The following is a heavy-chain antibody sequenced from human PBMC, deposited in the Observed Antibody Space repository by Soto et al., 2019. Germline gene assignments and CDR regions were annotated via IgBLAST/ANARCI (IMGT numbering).Heavy chain of an antibody. CDR2: ISSSSSYI. Sequence: PGGSLRLSCAASGFTFSSYSMNWVRQAPGKGLEWVSSISSSSSYIYYADSVKGRFTISRDNAKNSLYLQMNSLRAEDTAVYYCERERGVVAAKDYWGQGTLVTVSS. V-gene: IGHV3-21*01. D-gene: IGHD2-15*01. CDR1: GFTFSSYS. CDR3: ERERGVVAAKDY. J-gene: IGHJ4*02.